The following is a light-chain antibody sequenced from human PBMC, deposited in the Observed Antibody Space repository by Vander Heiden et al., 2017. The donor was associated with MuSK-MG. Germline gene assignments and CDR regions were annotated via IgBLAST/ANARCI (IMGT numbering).Light chain of an antibody. CDR2: DAS. V-gene: IGKV3-11*01. J-gene: IGKJ4*01. CDR1: QRVSNY. CDR3: QQRSTRPPTLA. Sequence: EVGLTHSPASLSLSQGERATLSCRASQRVSNYLAWYQQKPGQPPRLLIFDASTRATGSTARFTGSGAGTDFNLTISSLEPDDSAVYYCQQRSTRPPTLAFGGGTKVEIK.